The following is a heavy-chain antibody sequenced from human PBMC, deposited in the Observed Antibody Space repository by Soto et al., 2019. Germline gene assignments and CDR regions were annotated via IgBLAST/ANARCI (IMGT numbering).Heavy chain of an antibody. Sequence: PSETLSLTCSVSGASIRSTSYYWGWIRQPPGKGLEWIGSIYYSGSTHYSPSLKSRIIMSIDTSTNQFSLKLTSVTAADTAVYYCTRYEGKAAADRPLYYLGQRAVVTVSS. V-gene: IGHV4-39*01. CDR1: GASIRSTSYY. J-gene: IGHJ4*02. CDR3: TRYEGKAAADRPLYY. D-gene: IGHD6-25*01. CDR2: IYYSGST.